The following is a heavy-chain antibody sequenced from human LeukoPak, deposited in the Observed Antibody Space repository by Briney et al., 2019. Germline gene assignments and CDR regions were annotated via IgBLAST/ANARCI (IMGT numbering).Heavy chain of an antibody. Sequence: PGRSLRLSCAVSGFTFDDYAMHWVRQAPGKGLEWVSGISWNSGSIGYADSVKGRFTISRDNAKNSLNLQMNSLRAEDTALYYCAKDGEQWLAGGADYWGQGTQVTVSS. D-gene: IGHD6-19*01. CDR1: GFTFDDYA. CDR3: AKDGEQWLAGGADY. V-gene: IGHV3-9*01. CDR2: ISWNSGSI. J-gene: IGHJ4*02.